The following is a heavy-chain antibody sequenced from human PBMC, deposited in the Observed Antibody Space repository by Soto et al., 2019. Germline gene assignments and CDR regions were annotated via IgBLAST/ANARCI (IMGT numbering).Heavy chain of an antibody. D-gene: IGHD3-10*01. CDR3: ATMATFGSLNWFDP. J-gene: IGHJ5*02. Sequence: ASVKVSCKASGYTFTNNDVGWVRQATGQGLEWMGWMNPGSGDTGYAQKFQGRVTMTRDISIATAYMELSSLRSDDTAIYYCATMATFGSLNWFDPWVQGTLVTVSS. CDR2: MNPGSGDT. V-gene: IGHV1-8*01. CDR1: GYTFTNND.